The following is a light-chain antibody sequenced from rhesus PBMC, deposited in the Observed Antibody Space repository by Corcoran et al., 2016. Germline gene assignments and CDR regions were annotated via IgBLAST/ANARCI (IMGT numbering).Light chain of an antibody. Sequence: DIQMTQSPSSLSASVGDTVTTTCRASQSTNSWLAWYQQKPGKAPKIRIYKASTLQNGVPSRFSGSGSGTDFTLTNSSLQSADFATYYCRQYNTSPPCSFGQGTKVDIK. CDR1: QSTNSW. CDR2: KAS. J-gene: IGKJ2*01. CDR3: RQYNTSPPCS. V-gene: IGKV1-22*01.